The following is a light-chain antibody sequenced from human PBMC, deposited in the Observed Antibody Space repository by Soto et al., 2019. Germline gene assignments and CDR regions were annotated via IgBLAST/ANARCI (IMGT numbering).Light chain of an antibody. J-gene: IGLJ2*01. Sequence: QSVLTQPPSASGTPGQTVTISCSGSRSNVGRNAVSWYQQVPGMAPKLLVFATNKRPSGVPDRFSGSASGASASLAISGLQSEDEADYYCAAWDDTSNGPLFGGGTKVTVL. CDR2: ATN. CDR3: AAWDDTSNGPL. CDR1: RSNVGRNA. V-gene: IGLV1-44*01.